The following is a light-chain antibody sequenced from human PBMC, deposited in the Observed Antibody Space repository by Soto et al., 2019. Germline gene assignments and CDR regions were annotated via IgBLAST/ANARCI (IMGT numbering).Light chain of an antibody. CDR2: DAS. CDR1: QSVSSN. V-gene: IGKV3-11*01. J-gene: IGKJ3*01. CDR3: QQRSNWPLT. Sequence: VLLTQSPFTLSLSPWQRSTLSCRASQSVSSNLAWYQQKPGQAPRLLIYDASNRATGIPARFSGGGSGTDFTLTISSLEPEDFAVYYCQQRSNWPLTFGPGTKVDIK.